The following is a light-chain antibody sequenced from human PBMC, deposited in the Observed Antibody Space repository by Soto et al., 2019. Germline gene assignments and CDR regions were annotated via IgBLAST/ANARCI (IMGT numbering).Light chain of an antibody. CDR2: AAS. Sequence: DIQMTQSPSSLSASVGDRVTITRRASQSISSYLNWYQQKPGKAPKLLIYAASSLQSGVPSRFSGSGSGTDFTLTISSLQPEDFATYYCQQSYSTPWGFGQGTKVEIK. V-gene: IGKV1-39*01. CDR3: QQSYSTPWG. J-gene: IGKJ1*01. CDR1: QSISSY.